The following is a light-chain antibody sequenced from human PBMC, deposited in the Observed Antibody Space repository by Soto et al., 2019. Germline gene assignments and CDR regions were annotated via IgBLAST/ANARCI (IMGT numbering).Light chain of an antibody. V-gene: IGLV2-23*01. Sequence: QSALTQPASVSGSPGQSISISCTGSRSDVGSYNFVSWYQLLPGKAPKLIIYEADKRPSGVSSRFSGSKSGYTASLTISGLQAEDEADYFCCSYAGNSAWIFGGGTKVT. CDR1: RSDVGSYNF. CDR3: CSYAGNSAWI. J-gene: IGLJ2*01. CDR2: EAD.